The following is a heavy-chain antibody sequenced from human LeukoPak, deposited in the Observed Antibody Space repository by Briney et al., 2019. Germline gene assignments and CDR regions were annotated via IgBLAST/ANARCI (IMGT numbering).Heavy chain of an antibody. D-gene: IGHD3-9*01. CDR2: IIPILGIA. J-gene: IGHJ5*02. V-gene: IGHV1-69*04. CDR3: AAGPAYDILTGYPINWFDP. CDR1: GGTFISYA. Sequence: ASVKVSCKASGGTFISYAISWVRQAPGQGLEWMGRIIPILGIANYAQKFQGRVTITADKSTSTAYMELSSLRSEDTAVYYCAAGPAYDILTGYPINWFDPWGQGTLVTVSS.